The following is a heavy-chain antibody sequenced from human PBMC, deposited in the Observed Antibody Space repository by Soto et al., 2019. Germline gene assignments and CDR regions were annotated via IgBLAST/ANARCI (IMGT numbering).Heavy chain of an antibody. CDR2: IIAIFGTA. CDR1: GGTFSSYA. V-gene: IGHV1-69*06. D-gene: IGHD3-16*01. CDR3: ARTYDYVWGSYSHLVY. Sequence: QVQLVQSGAEVKKPGSSVKVSCKASGGTFSSYAISWVRQAPGQGLEWMGGIIAIFGTANYAQKFQGRVTITADKSTSTAYMELSSLRSEDTAVYYCARTYDYVWGSYSHLVYWGQGTLVTVSS. J-gene: IGHJ4*02.